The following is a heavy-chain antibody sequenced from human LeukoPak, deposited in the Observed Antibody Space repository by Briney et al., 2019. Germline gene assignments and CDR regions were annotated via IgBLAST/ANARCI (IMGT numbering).Heavy chain of an antibody. Sequence: KPSETLSLTCTVSGDSISSGIHYWSWIRQPAGKGLEWIGRIFTSGSTNYNPSLKSRVTMSVDTSKNQFSLKLSSVTAADTAVYYCARGDPPFIWGQGTMVTVSS. CDR2: IFTSGST. CDR1: GDSISSGIHY. J-gene: IGHJ3*02. CDR3: ARGDPPFI. V-gene: IGHV4-61*02.